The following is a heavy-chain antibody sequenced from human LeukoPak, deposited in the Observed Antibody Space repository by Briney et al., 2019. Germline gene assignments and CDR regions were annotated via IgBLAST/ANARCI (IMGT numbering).Heavy chain of an antibody. CDR2: ISGSGTSP. CDR1: GFTFENYI. CDR3: AKDKALEYFEH. V-gene: IGHV3-23*01. J-gene: IGHJ1*01. Sequence: PGGSLRLSCVVSGFTFENYIMSWVRQAPGKGLEWVSGISGSGTSPYYADSVRGRFTISRDNSKNTLYLQMNSLRGEDTAIYYCAKDKALEYFEHWGQGILVTVSS.